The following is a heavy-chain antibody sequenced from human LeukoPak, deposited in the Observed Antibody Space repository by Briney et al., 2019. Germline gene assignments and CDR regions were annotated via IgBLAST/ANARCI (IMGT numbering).Heavy chain of an antibody. CDR2: INPNSGGT. CDR1: GYTFTGYY. CDR3: ARATYCSSTSCLIDDAFDI. D-gene: IGHD2-2*01. J-gene: IGHJ3*02. Sequence: GPVKVSCKASGYTFTGYYMHWVRQAPGQGLEWMGWINPNSGGTNYAQKFQGRVTMTRDTSISTAYMELSRLRSDDTAVYYCARATYCSSTSCLIDDAFDIWGQGTMVTVSS. V-gene: IGHV1-2*02.